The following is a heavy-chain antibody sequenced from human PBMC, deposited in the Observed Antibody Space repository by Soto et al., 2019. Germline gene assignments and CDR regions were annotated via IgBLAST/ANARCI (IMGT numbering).Heavy chain of an antibody. CDR2: IYSGGST. V-gene: IGHV3-66*01. D-gene: IGHD2-15*01. CDR1: GFTVSSNY. Sequence: LRLSCAASGFTVSSNYMSWVRQAPGKGLEWVSVIYSGGSTYYADSVKGRFIISRDDSKNTLFLQMNSLRAEDTAVYYCATAKLGGNPGYFDYWGQGTLVTVSS. CDR3: ATAKLGGNPGYFDY. J-gene: IGHJ4*02.